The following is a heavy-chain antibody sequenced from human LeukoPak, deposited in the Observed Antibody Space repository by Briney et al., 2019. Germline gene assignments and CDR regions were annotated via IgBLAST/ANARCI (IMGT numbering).Heavy chain of an antibody. D-gene: IGHD3-10*01. CDR1: GGSISSYY. Sequence: PSETLSLTCTVPGGSISSYYWSWIRQPPGRGLKWVGYIYYSGSTNYNPSLKSRVTISVDTSKNQFSLKLSSVTAADTAAYYCARDWPMVRGGGAFDIWGQGTMVTVSS. CDR3: ARDWPMVRGGGAFDI. CDR2: IYYSGST. J-gene: IGHJ3*02. V-gene: IGHV4-59*01.